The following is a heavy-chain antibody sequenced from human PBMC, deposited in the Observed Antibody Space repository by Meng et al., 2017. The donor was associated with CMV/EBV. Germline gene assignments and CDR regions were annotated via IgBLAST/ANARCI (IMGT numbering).Heavy chain of an antibody. Sequence: GESLKISCAASGFTFDDYAMHWVRQAPGKGLEWVSYISSSGSTIYYADSVKGRFTISRDNAKNSLYLQMNSLRAEDTAVYYCARDLDIVVVPAAYAEGDYGMDVWGQGTTVTVSS. CDR2: ISSSGSTI. D-gene: IGHD2-2*03. CDR3: ARDLDIVVVPAAYAEGDYGMDV. J-gene: IGHJ6*02. CDR1: GFTFDDYA. V-gene: IGHV3-11*01.